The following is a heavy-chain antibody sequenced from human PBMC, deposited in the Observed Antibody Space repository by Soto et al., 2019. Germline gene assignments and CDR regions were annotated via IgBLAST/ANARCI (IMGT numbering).Heavy chain of an antibody. CDR1: GYIFTDYY. CDR2: FLASGGNT. CDR3: ARGGATIFGVIDF. J-gene: IGHJ4*02. V-gene: IGHV1-46*01. D-gene: IGHD3-3*02. Sequence: ASVKVSCKASGYIFTDYYIHWVRQAPGQGPEWMGRFLASGGNTDYAQRFRGRVSMTRDTSSTNTVSLELTSLTSDDTAVYYCARGGATIFGVIDFWGQGTRVTVSS.